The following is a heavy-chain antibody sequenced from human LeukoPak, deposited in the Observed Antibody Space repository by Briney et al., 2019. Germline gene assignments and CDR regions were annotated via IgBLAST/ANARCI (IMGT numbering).Heavy chain of an antibody. V-gene: IGHV4-34*01. D-gene: IGHD4-17*01. CDR3: ARRPMPTTLTSPFDF. Sequence: SETLCLTCAVDGGSLSGYYWSWIRQTPGKGLEWIGEIRRSGNANYNPSLKSRVTLSIDTSKNHFSLNLTSVTAADTAMYYCARRPMPTTLTSPFDFWGAGPEVTVSS. CDR1: GGSLSGYY. J-gene: IGHJ4*02. CDR2: IRRSGNA.